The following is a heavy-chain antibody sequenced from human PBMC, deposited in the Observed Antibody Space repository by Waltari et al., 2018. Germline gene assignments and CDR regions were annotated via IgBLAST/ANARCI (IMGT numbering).Heavy chain of an antibody. D-gene: IGHD7-27*01. J-gene: IGHJ4*02. V-gene: IGHV1-69*05. CDR3: AIPQVRSGETPTLGYYFDY. Sequence: QVPLVQSGAEVTKPGSSVTVSSEASGGAFSSYALSWVRQAPGHALEWMGGIIPIFGTANYAQKFQGRVTITTDESTSTAYMELSSLRSEDTAVYYCAIPQVRSGETPTLGYYFDYWGQGTLVTVSS. CDR1: GGAFSSYA. CDR2: IIPIFGTA.